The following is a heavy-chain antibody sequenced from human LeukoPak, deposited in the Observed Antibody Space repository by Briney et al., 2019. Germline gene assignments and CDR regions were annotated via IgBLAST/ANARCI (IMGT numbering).Heavy chain of an antibody. CDR3: ARSPAQYATGWTNWFDP. V-gene: IGHV4-4*07. D-gene: IGHD6-19*01. CDR1: GDSISNFY. CDR2: FSTTGST. J-gene: IGHJ5*02. Sequence: SETLSLTCTVSGDSISNFYWSWIRLPAGKGLEWIGRFSTTGSTSYNPSLKSRLTMSVDTSKNLLSLKLSSVTATDTAVYFCARSPAQYATGWTNWFDPWGQGILVTVSS.